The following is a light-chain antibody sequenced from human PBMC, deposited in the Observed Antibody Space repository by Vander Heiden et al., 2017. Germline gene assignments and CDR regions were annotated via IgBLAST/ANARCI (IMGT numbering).Light chain of an antibody. CDR3: EAWDDSLNGPV. V-gene: IGLV1-44*01. CDR1: SSNIASHS. CDR2: SNN. J-gene: IGLJ3*02. Sequence: QSVLTQPGSASGTPGPRVTMSCSGSSSNIASHSVNWYQQLPGMAPKLLMFSNNKRPSGVPDRFSGSKSGTSASLAISGLQSGDEADYFCEAWDDSLNGPVFGGGTKLTVL.